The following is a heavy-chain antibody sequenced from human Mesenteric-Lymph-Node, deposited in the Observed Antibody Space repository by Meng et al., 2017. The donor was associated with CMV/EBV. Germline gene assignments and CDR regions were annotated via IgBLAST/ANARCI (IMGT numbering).Heavy chain of an antibody. V-gene: IGHV1-18*01. J-gene: IGHJ2*01. CDR3: ASISAYWYFDL. CDR2: ISVTNGNT. Sequence: CKASGYTFTRYGLGWLRQAPGQGLEWMGWISVTNGNTNYAQKLQGRVTMTTDTSTSTAYMELRSLRSDDTAVYYCASISAYWYFDLWGRGTLVTVSS. CDR1: GYTFTRYG.